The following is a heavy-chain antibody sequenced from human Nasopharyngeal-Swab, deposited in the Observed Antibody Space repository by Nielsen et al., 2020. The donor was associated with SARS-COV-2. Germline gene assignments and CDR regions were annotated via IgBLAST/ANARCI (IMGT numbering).Heavy chain of an antibody. CDR3: TRCGGGCYSGRDY. J-gene: IGHJ4*02. CDR2: VRSTGNNYAT. D-gene: IGHD2-15*01. CDR1: GFTFSGSA. V-gene: IGHV3-73*01. Sequence: GESLKISCAASGFTFSGSAIHWVRQASGKGLEWVGRVRSTGNNYATAYSASVKGRFIIFRDDPTNTAYLQMNSLKTEDTAMYYCTRCGGGCYSGRDYWGQGTLVTVSS.